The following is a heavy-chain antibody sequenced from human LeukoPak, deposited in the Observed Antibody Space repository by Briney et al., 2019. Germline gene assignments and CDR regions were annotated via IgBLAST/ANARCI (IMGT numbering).Heavy chain of an antibody. CDR3: ARARDTTSGSNWFDP. Sequence: SETLSLTCTVSGGSISSGGYYWYWIRQPPGEGLEWIGYIYQSGSTYYNPSLKSRVTISIDRSKNQFSLKLSSVTAADTAVYYCARARDTTSGSNWFDPWGQGTLVTVSS. V-gene: IGHV4-30-2*01. CDR2: IYQSGST. CDR1: GGSISSGGYY. D-gene: IGHD1-26*01. J-gene: IGHJ5*02.